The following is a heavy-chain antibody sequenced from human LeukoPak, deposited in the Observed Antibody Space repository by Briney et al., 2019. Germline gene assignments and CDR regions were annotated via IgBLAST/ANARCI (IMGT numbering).Heavy chain of an antibody. J-gene: IGHJ6*03. CDR1: GGSISSYY. CDR3: ARGLRGKRRYSGYDPNYYYYYMDV. Sequence: SETLSLTCTVSGGSISSYYWSWIRQPPGKGLEWIGEINHSGSTNYNPSLKSRVTISVDTSKNQFSLKLSSVTAADTAVYYCARGLRGKRRYSGYDPNYYYYYMDVWGKGTTVTVSS. CDR2: INHSGST. D-gene: IGHD5-12*01. V-gene: IGHV4-34*01.